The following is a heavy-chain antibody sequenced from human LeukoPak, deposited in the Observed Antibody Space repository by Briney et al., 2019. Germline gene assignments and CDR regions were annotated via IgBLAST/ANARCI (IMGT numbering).Heavy chain of an antibody. CDR1: GGSISSYY. CDR2: IYYSGST. V-gene: IGHV4-59*01. J-gene: IGHJ2*01. Sequence: SETLSLTCTVSGGSISSYYWSWIRQPPGKGLEWIGYIYYSGSTNYNPSLKSRVTISVDTSKNQFSLKLSPVTAADTAVYYCARFDYYGSGRHFDLWGRGTLVTVSS. CDR3: ARFDYYGSGRHFDL. D-gene: IGHD3-10*01.